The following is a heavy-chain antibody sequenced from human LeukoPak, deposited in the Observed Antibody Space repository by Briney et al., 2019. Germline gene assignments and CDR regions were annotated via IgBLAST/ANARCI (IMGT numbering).Heavy chain of an antibody. Sequence: PSETLSLTCTVSGGSISSYYWSWIRQPPGKGLEWIGYIYYSGSTNYNPSLKSRVTISVDTSKNQFSLRLSSVTAADTAVYYCARDRAGSGYDFSYWGQGTLVTVSS. J-gene: IGHJ4*02. CDR3: ARDRAGSGYDFSY. V-gene: IGHV4-59*01. D-gene: IGHD5-12*01. CDR2: IYYSGST. CDR1: GGSISSYY.